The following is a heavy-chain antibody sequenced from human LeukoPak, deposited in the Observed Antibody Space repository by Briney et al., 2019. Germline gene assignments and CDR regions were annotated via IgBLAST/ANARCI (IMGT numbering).Heavy chain of an antibody. J-gene: IGHJ3*02. Sequence: SETLSLTCIVSGGSISSSSYYWGWIRQPPGKGLEWIGTIYYSGSTSYYPSLKSRVTISVDKSKNQFSLKLSSVTAADTAVYYCARETAPVVAMAFDIWGQGTMVTVSS. CDR2: IYYSGST. CDR1: GGSISSSSYY. D-gene: IGHD2-15*01. V-gene: IGHV4-39*07. CDR3: ARETAPVVAMAFDI.